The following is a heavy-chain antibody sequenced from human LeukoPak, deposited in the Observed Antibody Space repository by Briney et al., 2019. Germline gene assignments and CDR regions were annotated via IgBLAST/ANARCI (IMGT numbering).Heavy chain of an antibody. CDR2: INTSGGST. D-gene: IGHD6-13*01. CDR3: ARPLTSAAGSYEFVY. V-gene: IGHV1-46*01. Sequence: ASVEVSCKASGYTFTYYYMHWVRQAPGQGLEWMAIINTSGGSTNYAQKFQGRLTVTRDTSTSAVYMELSSLRSEDTAVYYCARPLTSAAGSYEFVYWGQGTLVTVSS. J-gene: IGHJ4*02. CDR1: GYTFTYYY.